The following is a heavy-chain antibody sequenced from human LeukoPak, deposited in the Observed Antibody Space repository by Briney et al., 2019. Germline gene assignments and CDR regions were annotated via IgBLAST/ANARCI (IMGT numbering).Heavy chain of an antibody. J-gene: IGHJ6*02. Sequence: GASVKVSCKASGYTFTSYGISWVRQAPGQGLEWMGWISAYNGNTNYAQKLQGRVTMTTGTSTSTAYMELRSLRSDDTAVYYCASRYCSSTSCYGSYYYYGMDVWGQGTTVTVSS. CDR2: ISAYNGNT. D-gene: IGHD2-2*01. CDR3: ASRYCSSTSCYGSYYYYGMDV. V-gene: IGHV1-18*01. CDR1: GYTFTSYG.